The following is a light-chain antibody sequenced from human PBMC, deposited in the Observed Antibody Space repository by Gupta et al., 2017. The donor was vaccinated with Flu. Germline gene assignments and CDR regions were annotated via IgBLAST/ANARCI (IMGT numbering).Light chain of an antibody. CDR3: QSYDRSLSGSRV. Sequence: NSGAGYDVHWYQQLPGTAPKLLIYGNNNRPSGVPDRFSGSKSGTSASLAITGLRTEDEADYYCQSYDRSLSGSRVFGTGTKVAVL. CDR2: GNN. J-gene: IGLJ1*01. V-gene: IGLV1-40*01. CDR1: NSGAGYD.